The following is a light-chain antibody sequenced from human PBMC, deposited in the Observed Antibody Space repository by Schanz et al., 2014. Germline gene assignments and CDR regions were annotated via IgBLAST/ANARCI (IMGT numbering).Light chain of an antibody. CDR1: QSVSTY. CDR2: GAS. Sequence: EIVMTQSPVTLSVSPGERATLSCRASQSVSTYLAWYQQKPGQAPRLLIYGASTRATGIPARFSGSGSGTDFTLTISRLEPEDFAVYYCQHYGSSPLTFGPGTKVDFK. CDR3: QHYGSSPLT. V-gene: IGKV3-20*01. J-gene: IGKJ3*01.